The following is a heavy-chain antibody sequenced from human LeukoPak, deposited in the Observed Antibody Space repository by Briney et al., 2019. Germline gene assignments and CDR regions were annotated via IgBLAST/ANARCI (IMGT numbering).Heavy chain of an antibody. Sequence: GGSLRLSCAASGFTFSNYALHWVRQAPGKGLEYVSAISSYGGRTYYANSVKGRFTISRDNSKNTLYLQMGSLRDEDMAVYYCARAPESSSWYYFDYWGQGTLVTVSS. V-gene: IGHV3-64*01. CDR1: GFTFSNYA. J-gene: IGHJ4*02. D-gene: IGHD6-13*01. CDR3: ARAPESSSWYYFDY. CDR2: ISSYGGRT.